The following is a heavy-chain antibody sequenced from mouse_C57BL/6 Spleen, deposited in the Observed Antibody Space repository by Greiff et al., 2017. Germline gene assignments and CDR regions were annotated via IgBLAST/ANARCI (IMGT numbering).Heavy chain of an antibody. Sequence: QVQLKESGAELVRPGASVTLSCKASGYTFTDYEMHWVKQTPVHGLEWIGAIDPETGGTAYNQKFKGKAILTADKSSSTAYMELRSLTSEDSAVYYCTRSLTGTGYLDYWGQGTTLTVSS. D-gene: IGHD4-1*01. CDR2: IDPETGGT. V-gene: IGHV1-15*01. J-gene: IGHJ2*01. CDR1: GYTFTDYE. CDR3: TRSLTGTGYLDY.